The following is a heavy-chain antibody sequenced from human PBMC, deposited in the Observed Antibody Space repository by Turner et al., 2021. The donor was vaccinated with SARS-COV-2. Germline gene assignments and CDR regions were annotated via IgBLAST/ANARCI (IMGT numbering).Heavy chain of an antibody. J-gene: IGHJ4*02. CDR2: IKQEGSEK. CDR1: GFTFSNW. Sequence: EEQLVESGGGLVQPGGSLRLSCTASGFTFSNWMHWVRQAPGKGLEWVANIKQEGSEKYFGDSVKGRFNISRDNAKNSLYLQMNSLRAEDTAVYYCARDPNSGASLWGQGILVTVSS. D-gene: IGHD2-15*01. V-gene: IGHV3-7*04. CDR3: ARDPNSGASL.